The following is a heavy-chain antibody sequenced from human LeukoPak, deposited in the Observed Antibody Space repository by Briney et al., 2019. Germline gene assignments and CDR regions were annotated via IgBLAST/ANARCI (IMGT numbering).Heavy chain of an antibody. J-gene: IGHJ5*02. CDR3: CGTRGDL. CDR2: IKSKSDDGTR. CDR1: GFTFSKVW. D-gene: IGHD1-14*01. Sequence: GGSLRLSCAASGFTFSKVWMSWVRQAPGKGLEWVGRIKSKSDDGTRDYAPPVRGRFTISRDDSKSTVYLQMESLRSEDTGVYYCCGTRGDLWGQGTLVAVSS. V-gene: IGHV3-15*01.